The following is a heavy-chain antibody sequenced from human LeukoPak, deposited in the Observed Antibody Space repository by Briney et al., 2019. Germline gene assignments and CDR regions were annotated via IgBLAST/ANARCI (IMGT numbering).Heavy chain of an antibody. CDR3: ARGQEVSDY. Sequence: GGSLRLSCAASGFTFSSYWMSCVRQAPGKGLEWVANIKQDGSEKYYVDSVKGRFTISRDNAKTSLHLQMSSLRAEATAVYYCARGQEVSDYWGQGTLVTVSS. CDR1: GFTFSSYW. V-gene: IGHV3-7*01. J-gene: IGHJ4*02. CDR2: IKQDGSEK. D-gene: IGHD2-21*01.